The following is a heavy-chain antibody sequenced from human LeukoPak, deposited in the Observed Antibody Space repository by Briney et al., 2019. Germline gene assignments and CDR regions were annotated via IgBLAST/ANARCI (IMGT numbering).Heavy chain of an antibody. D-gene: IGHD3-22*01. CDR3: ARPYDSSGYYYGFDY. CDR2: INHSGST. V-gene: IGHV4-34*01. Sequence: SETLSLTCAVYGGSFSGYYWSWIRQPPGKGLEWIGEINHSGSTNYNPSLKSRVTISVDTSKNQFSPKLSSVTAPDTAVYYCARPYDSSGYYYGFDYWGQGTLVTVSS. CDR1: GGSFSGYY. J-gene: IGHJ4*02.